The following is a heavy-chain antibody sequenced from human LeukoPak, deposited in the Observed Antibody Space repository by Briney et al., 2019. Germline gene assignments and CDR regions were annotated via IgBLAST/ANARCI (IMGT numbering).Heavy chain of an antibody. Sequence: SETLSLTCGVYGGSFSGYSWSWIRQSPGKGLEWIGEIHHSGTTIYNPALKSRVSMSVDTSKNQFSLSLASVTAADTAVYYCARRQLLYFFGFWGRGTLVTVSS. J-gene: IGHJ4*02. CDR3: ARRQLLYFFGF. V-gene: IGHV4-34*01. CDR2: IHHSGTT. CDR1: GGSFSGYS. D-gene: IGHD1-1*01.